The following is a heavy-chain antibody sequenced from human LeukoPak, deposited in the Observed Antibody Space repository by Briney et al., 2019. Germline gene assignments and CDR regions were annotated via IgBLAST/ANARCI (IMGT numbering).Heavy chain of an antibody. V-gene: IGHV4-4*07. D-gene: IGHD5-18*01. CDR2: IYTSGST. CDR1: GGSISSYY. Sequence: PSETLSVTCTDSGGSISSYYWSWIRQPAGKGLEWIGRIYTSGSTNYNPSLKSRVTMSVDTSKNQFSLKLSSVTAADTAVYYCARAVSKGYSARWFDPWGQGTLVTVSS. J-gene: IGHJ5*02. CDR3: ARAVSKGYSARWFDP.